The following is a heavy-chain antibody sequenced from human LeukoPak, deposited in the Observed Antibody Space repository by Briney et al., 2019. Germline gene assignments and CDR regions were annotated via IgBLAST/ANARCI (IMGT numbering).Heavy chain of an antibody. CDR2: MNPNSGST. V-gene: IGHV1-8*03. CDR1: GYTLTSDD. D-gene: IGHD5-12*01. J-gene: IGHJ4*02. Sequence: ASVKVSCKASGYTLTSDDINWVRQATGQGLEWMGWMNPNSGSTGYAQKFQGRVTITRNTSISTAYMELSGLRSEDTAVYYCARGRSTGYPYYFEYWGQGTLVTVSS. CDR3: ARGRSTGYPYYFEY.